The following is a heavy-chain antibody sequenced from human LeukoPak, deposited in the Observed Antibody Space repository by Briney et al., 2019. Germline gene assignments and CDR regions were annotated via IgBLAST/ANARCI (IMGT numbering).Heavy chain of an antibody. CDR3: ARLVGATKRGGCFDY. D-gene: IGHD1-26*01. CDR1: GYTFTSYY. J-gene: IGHJ4*02. Sequence: GASVKVSCKASGYTFTSYYMHWVRQAPGQGLEWMGIINPSVGSTSYAQKFQGRVTMTRDMSTSTVYMELSSLRSEDTAVYYCARLVGATKRGGCFDYWGQGTLVTVSS. CDR2: INPSVGST. V-gene: IGHV1-46*01.